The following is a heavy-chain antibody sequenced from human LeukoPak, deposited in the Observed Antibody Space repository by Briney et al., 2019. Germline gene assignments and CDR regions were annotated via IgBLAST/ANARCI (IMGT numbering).Heavy chain of an antibody. CDR3: ASGTTAMLDY. V-gene: IGHV4-61*02. CDR1: GGSISSGSYY. D-gene: IGHD5-18*01. J-gene: IGHJ4*02. Sequence: SETLSLTCTVSGGSISSGSYYWSWIRQPAGKGLEWIGRVYTSGSTNYNPSLKSRVTISVDTSKNQFSLKLSSVTAADTAVYYCASGTTAMLDYWGQGTLVTVSS. CDR2: VYTSGST.